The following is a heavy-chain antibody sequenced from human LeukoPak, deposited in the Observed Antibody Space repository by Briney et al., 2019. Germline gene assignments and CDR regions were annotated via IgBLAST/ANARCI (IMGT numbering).Heavy chain of an antibody. D-gene: IGHD3-22*01. J-gene: IGHJ4*02. Sequence: SQTLSLTCTVSGGSISSGGYYWSWIRQPPGKGLEWIGYIYHSGSTYYNPSLKSRVTISVGRSKNQFSLKLSSVTAADTAVYYCARGGNYYDSSGYYLFDYWGQGTLVTVSS. V-gene: IGHV4-30-2*01. CDR2: IYHSGST. CDR1: GGSISSGGYY. CDR3: ARGGNYYDSSGYYLFDY.